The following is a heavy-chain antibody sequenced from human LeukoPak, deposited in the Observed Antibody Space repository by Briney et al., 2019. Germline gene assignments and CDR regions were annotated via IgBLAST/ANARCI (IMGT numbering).Heavy chain of an antibody. V-gene: IGHV4-4*09. Sequence: SETLSLTCTVSGGSMGNYFWSWIRQPPGKGLEWIGFIYTGGLTDYNPSLESRVTMSVDKSKNQFSLNLSSVTAADTAVYYCARHKGGRYSESYLDYWGQGTLVTVSS. CDR3: ARHKGGRYSESYLDY. D-gene: IGHD5-12*01. CDR1: GGSMGNYF. CDR2: IYTGGLT. J-gene: IGHJ4*02.